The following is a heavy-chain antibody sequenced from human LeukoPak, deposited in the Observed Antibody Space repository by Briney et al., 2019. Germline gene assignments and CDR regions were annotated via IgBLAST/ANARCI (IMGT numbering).Heavy chain of an antibody. Sequence: PGGSLRLSCAASGFTFSDYWIHWVRQAPGKGLEWVSGISWNSGRIDYADSVKGRFTISRDNSKNSLYLQMNSLRAEDTALYYCAKDRATTLAYGMDVWGQGTTVTVSS. CDR3: AKDRATTLAYGMDV. D-gene: IGHD1-7*01. CDR2: ISWNSGRI. J-gene: IGHJ6*02. CDR1: GFTFSDYW. V-gene: IGHV3-9*01.